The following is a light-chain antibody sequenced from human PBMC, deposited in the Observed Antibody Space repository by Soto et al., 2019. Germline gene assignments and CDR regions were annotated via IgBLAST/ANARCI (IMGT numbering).Light chain of an antibody. J-gene: IGKJ4*01. CDR1: QSISNY. Sequence: EIVLTQSPAILSLSPGERATLSCRASQSISNYLAWYQQQPGQTPRLLIYDASNRATGIPARFSGSGSGTDFTLTISSLEPEDFAVYFCLQRSHWPPGLTFGGGTKVDIK. V-gene: IGKV3-11*01. CDR2: DAS. CDR3: LQRSHWPPGLT.